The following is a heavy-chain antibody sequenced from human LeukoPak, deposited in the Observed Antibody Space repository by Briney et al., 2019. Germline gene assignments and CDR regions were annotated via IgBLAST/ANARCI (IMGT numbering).Heavy chain of an antibody. J-gene: IGHJ4*02. CDR1: GFTFSSYW. CDR2: IKQDGSEK. CDR3: ARRDYYGSGSYGGLEYYFDY. Sequence: PGGSLRLSCAASGFTFSSYWMSWVRQAPGKGLERVANIKQDGSEKYYVDSVKGRFTISRDNAKNSLYLQMNSLRAEDTAVYYCARRDYYGSGSYGGLEYYFDYWGQGTLVTVSS. V-gene: IGHV3-7*03. D-gene: IGHD3-10*01.